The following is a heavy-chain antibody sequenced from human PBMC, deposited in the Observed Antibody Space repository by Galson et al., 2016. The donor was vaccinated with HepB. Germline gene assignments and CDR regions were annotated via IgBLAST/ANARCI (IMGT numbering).Heavy chain of an antibody. CDR2: ISYDGNNR. CDR3: ARDRGLLHYSYGMDV. CDR1: GFTFNNYG. D-gene: IGHD4-17*01. J-gene: IGHJ6*02. Sequence: SLRLSCATSGFTFNNYGINWVRQAPGKGLEWVAVISYDGNNRNYADAVKGRFTISRDSSTNTVYLQMNSLGADDTAVYFCARDRGLLHYSYGMDVWGQGTTVTVSS. V-gene: IGHV3-33*08.